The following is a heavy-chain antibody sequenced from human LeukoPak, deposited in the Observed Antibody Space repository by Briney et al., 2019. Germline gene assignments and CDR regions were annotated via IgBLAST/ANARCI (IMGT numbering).Heavy chain of an antibody. CDR3: AGDTGFGELRGWFDP. D-gene: IGHD3-10*01. V-gene: IGHV3-21*01. CDR1: GFTFSSYS. Sequence: GGSLRLSCAASGFTFSSYSMNWVRQAPGKGLEWVSSISSSSSYIYYADSVKGRFTISRDNAKNSLYLQMNSLRAEDTAVYYCAGDTGFGELRGWFDPWGRGTLVTVSS. J-gene: IGHJ5*02. CDR2: ISSSSSYI.